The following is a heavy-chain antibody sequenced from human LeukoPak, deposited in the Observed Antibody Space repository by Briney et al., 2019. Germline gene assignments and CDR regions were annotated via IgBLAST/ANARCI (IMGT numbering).Heavy chain of an antibody. J-gene: IGHJ6*02. V-gene: IGHV3-23*01. D-gene: IGHD5-12*01. CDR1: GITFSTYA. CDR3: AKEAFNWLRSHYYGVDV. CDR2: ISFSGGST. Sequence: GGSLRLSCAVSGITFSTYAMSWVRQAPGKGLEWVSAISFSGGSTYYADSVKGRFTISRDNSKNTLYLQMNSLRAEDAAVYYCAKEAFNWLRSHYYGVDVWGQGTTVTVSS.